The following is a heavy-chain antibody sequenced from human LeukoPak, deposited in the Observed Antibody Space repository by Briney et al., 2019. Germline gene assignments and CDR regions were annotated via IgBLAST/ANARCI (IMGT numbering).Heavy chain of an antibody. D-gene: IGHD6-13*01. Sequence: PSETLYLTCAVSGYSISSGYYWGWIRQPPGKGLEWIGSIYHSGSTYYNPSLKSRVTISVDTSKNQFSLKLSSVTAADTAVYYCARFPGIAAPGAYMDVWGKGTTVTVSS. CDR1: GYSISSGYY. CDR3: ARFPGIAAPGAYMDV. J-gene: IGHJ6*03. V-gene: IGHV4-38-2*01. CDR2: IYHSGST.